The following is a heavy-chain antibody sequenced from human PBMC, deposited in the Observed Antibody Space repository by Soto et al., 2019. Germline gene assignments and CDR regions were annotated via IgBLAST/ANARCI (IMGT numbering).Heavy chain of an antibody. CDR3: ARDVEVPAAAAAFYI. J-gene: IGHJ3*02. D-gene: IGHD2-2*01. CDR1: GYTFTSYG. CDR2: ISAYNGNT. Sequence: ASVKVSCKASGYTFTSYGISWVRQAPGQGLEWMGWISAYNGNTNYAQKLQGRVTMTTDTSTSTAYMELRSLRSDDTAVYYCARDVEVPAAAAAFYIWGQGTMVTVSS. V-gene: IGHV1-18*01.